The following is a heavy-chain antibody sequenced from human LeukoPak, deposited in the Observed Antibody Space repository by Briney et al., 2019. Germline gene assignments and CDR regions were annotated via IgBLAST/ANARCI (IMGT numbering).Heavy chain of an antibody. CDR1: GFTFSSYS. Sequence: PGGSLRLSCAASGFTFSSYSMNWVRQAPGKGLEWVSSISSSSSYIYYADSVKGRFTISRDNAKNSLYLQMNSLRAEDTAVYYCAREGAAVADAFDIWGQGTIVTVSS. J-gene: IGHJ3*02. D-gene: IGHD6-19*01. CDR3: AREGAAVADAFDI. CDR2: ISSSSSYI. V-gene: IGHV3-21*01.